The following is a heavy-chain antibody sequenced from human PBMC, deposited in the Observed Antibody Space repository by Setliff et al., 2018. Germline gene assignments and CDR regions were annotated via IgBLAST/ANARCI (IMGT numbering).Heavy chain of an antibody. CDR2: IKGKNDGLAT. D-gene: IGHD3-16*01. Sequence: GGSLRLSCAASGFTFSYYGIHWVRQAPGKGLEWVGRIKGKNDGLATDYAAPVKGRFTISRDDSKNTLYLQMNSLKTEDTAVYYCTTDPSPTFGGVIGAAFDFWGQGTMVTVSS. J-gene: IGHJ3*01. V-gene: IGHV3-15*01. CDR1: GFTFSYYG. CDR3: TTDPSPTFGGVIGAAFDF.